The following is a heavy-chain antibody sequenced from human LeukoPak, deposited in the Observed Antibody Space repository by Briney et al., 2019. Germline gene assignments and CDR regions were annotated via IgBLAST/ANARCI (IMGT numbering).Heavy chain of an antibody. Sequence: PSETLSLTCTISGASIDSYYGSWVRQPAGKGLESIGHISTSGSTNYNPSLKSRVTMSVDTSKNQFSLKLSSVTAADTAVYYCARVRYSDSSVLTRKRSYYFDYWGQGTLVTVSS. J-gene: IGHJ4*02. V-gene: IGHV4-4*07. D-gene: IGHD3-22*01. CDR2: ISTSGST. CDR3: ARVRYSDSSVLTRKRSYYFDY. CDR1: GASIDSYY.